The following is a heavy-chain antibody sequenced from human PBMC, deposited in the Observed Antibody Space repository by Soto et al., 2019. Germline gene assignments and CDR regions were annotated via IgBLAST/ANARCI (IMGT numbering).Heavy chain of an antibody. D-gene: IGHD6-19*01. CDR2: IDTYGSAT. J-gene: IGHJ3*02. Sequence: GGSLRLSCAASGFTFSSYWMHWVRQAPGKGLVWVSRIDTYGSATKYADSVRGRFTISRDNAKNTMSLQMNSLRAEDTAVYYCARVLKSSGWDNDVFDIWGQGTMVT. CDR3: ARVLKSSGWDNDVFDI. V-gene: IGHV3-74*03. CDR1: GFTFSSYW.